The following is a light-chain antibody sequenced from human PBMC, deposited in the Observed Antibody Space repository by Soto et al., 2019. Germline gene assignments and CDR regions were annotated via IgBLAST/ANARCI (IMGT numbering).Light chain of an antibody. V-gene: IGLV2-18*02. J-gene: IGLJ1*01. CDR3: NSYTSSNTYV. Sequence: QSALTHPPSVSGSPGQSVTISCTGTSSDVGSYNRVSWYQQPPGTAPKLMIYEVNNRPSGVPDRFSGSKSGNTASLTITGLQAEDEADYYCNSYTSSNTYVFGTGTKLTVL. CDR2: EVN. CDR1: SSDVGSYNR.